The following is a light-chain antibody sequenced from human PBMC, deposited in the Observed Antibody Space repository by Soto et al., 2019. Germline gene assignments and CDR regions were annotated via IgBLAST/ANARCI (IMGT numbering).Light chain of an antibody. J-gene: IGKJ5*01. CDR2: DVS. CDR3: MQRTHVPIT. Sequence: DVVVTQTPLSLSVTPGQPASMSCKSSQSLLYSDGNTYLYWYLQRPGQPPQLPIYDVSNRFSGVPDRFSGSGSGTDFTLKISRVEAEDVGVYYCMQRTHVPITFGQGTRLEIK. V-gene: IGKV2D-29*01. CDR1: QSLLYSDGNTY.